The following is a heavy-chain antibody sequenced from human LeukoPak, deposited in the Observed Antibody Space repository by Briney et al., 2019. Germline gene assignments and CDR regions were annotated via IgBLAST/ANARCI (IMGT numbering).Heavy chain of an antibody. D-gene: IGHD6-13*01. CDR2: IYYSGST. V-gene: IGHV4-59*01. J-gene: IGHJ4*02. Sequence: SETLSLTCTVSGGSISSYYWSWIRQPPGKGLEWIGYIYYSGSTNYNPSLKSRVTISVDTSKNQFSLKLSSVTAADTGVYYCARDRESTPGIAAAGNYFDYWGQGTLVTVSS. CDR1: GGSISSYY. CDR3: ARDRESTPGIAAAGNYFDY.